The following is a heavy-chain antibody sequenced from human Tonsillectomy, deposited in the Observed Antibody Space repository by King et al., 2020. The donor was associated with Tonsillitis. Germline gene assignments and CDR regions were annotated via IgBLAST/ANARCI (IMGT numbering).Heavy chain of an antibody. CDR3: ARDGGRVARSSAVDM. CDR1: GFSFSSYG. V-gene: IGHV3-48*02. J-gene: IGHJ3*02. CDR2: INEGSTFI. Sequence: VQLVESGGGLVQPGGSLRLSCATSGFSFSSYGMNWVRQAPGKGLEWLSYINEGSTFIYYADSVKGRFTISRDNAKNSLYLQMSSLRDDDAAVYYCARDGGRVARSSAVDMWGEGRMVAVAS. D-gene: IGHD1-26*01.